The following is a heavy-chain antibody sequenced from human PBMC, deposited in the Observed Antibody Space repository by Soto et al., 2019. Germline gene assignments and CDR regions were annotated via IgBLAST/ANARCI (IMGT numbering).Heavy chain of an antibody. CDR3: VKGSSASRPYYFDY. CDR2: ITGGGDDT. J-gene: IGHJ4*02. V-gene: IGHV3-23*01. CDR1: GFTFSGYA. Sequence: EVQLLDSGGGFVQPGGSLRLSCEASGFTFSGYAMSWVRQAPGRRLEWISAITGGGDDTYYADYVKGRVTISRDNSKNTLYLPMRSLRAEDTALYYCVKGSSASRPYYFDYWGQGTLVTVSS. D-gene: IGHD3-22*01.